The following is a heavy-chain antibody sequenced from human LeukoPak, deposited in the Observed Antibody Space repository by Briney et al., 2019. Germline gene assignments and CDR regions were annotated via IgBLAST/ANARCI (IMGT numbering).Heavy chain of an antibody. Sequence: KSSETLSLTCTVSGGFIRNYYWSRIRQPPGKGLEWIGYIYYSGSTSYNPSLKSRVTISVDTSKNQFSLKLSSVTAADTAVYYCARNVPAGNYGMDVWGQGTTVTVSS. CDR3: ARNVPAGNYGMDV. J-gene: IGHJ6*02. V-gene: IGHV4-59*01. CDR2: IYYSGST. CDR1: GGFIRNYY. D-gene: IGHD2-2*01.